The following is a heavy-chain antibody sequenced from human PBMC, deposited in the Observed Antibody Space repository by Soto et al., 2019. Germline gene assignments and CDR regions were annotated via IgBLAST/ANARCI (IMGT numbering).Heavy chain of an antibody. V-gene: IGHV3-30-3*01. CDR1: GFTFSSYA. D-gene: IGHD3-10*01. CDR2: ISYDGSNK. Sequence: PGGSLRLSCAASGFTFSSYAMHWVRQAPGKGLEWVAVISYDGSNKYYADSVKGRFTISRDNSKNTLYLQMNSLRAEDTAVYYCARDGITHAPPDYWGQGTLVTVSS. CDR3: ARDGITHAPPDY. J-gene: IGHJ4*02.